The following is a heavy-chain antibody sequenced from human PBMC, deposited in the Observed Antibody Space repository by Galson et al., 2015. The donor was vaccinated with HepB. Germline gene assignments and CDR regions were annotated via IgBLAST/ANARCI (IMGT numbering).Heavy chain of an antibody. J-gene: IGHJ4*02. V-gene: IGHV3-30*03. Sequence: SLRLSCAASGFTFSYYSTHWVRLAPGKGLEWVAAVVYDGSDKYYADSVKGQFTISRDNSKNTLYLQMDSLRGEDTAVYYCARDGSGTYYFDYWGQGTLVTVSS. CDR2: VVYDGSDK. D-gene: IGHD1-14*01. CDR1: GFTFSYYS. CDR3: ARDGSGTYYFDY.